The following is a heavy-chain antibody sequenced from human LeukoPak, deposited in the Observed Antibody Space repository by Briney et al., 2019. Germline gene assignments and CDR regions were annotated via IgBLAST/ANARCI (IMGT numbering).Heavy chain of an antibody. V-gene: IGHV4-61*01. CDR2: IYYSGST. CDR1: CGSVSSGSYY. Sequence: PSETLSLTCTVSCGSVSSGSYYWSWIRQPPGKGLEWIGYIYYSGSTNYNPSLKSRVTISVDTSKNQFSLKLSSVTAADTAVYYCARDGDYWGQGTLATVSS. CDR3: ARDGDY. J-gene: IGHJ4*02.